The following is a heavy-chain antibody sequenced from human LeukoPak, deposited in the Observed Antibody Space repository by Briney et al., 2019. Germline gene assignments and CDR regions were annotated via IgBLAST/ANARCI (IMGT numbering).Heavy chain of an antibody. CDR3: ASGGRISAANWFDP. V-gene: IGHV4-4*07. Sequence: SETLSLTCTVSGGSISTYYWSWIRQPAGKGLEWIGRVYPSGRTSYNPSLENRVTMSVDTSKKQFSLKLRSVTVADTAVYYCASGGRISAANWFDPWGQGTLVTVSS. J-gene: IGHJ5*02. D-gene: IGHD6-13*01. CDR1: GGSISTYY. CDR2: VYPSGRT.